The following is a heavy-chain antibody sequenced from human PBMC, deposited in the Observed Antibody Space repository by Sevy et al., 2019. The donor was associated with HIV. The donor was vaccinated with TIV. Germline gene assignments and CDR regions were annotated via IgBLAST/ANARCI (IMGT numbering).Heavy chain of an antibody. V-gene: IGHV3-11*01. CDR1: GFTFSDYY. CDR3: ARVMDYSYGVDV. Sequence: GGSLRLSCAASGFTFSDYYMSWIRQAPGKGLEWVSDSSSGGSIRYYVDSVKGRFTISRDNAKNSLYLQMNSLRAEDAAVYYCARVMDYSYGVDVWGQGTTVTVSS. J-gene: IGHJ6*02. CDR2: SSSGGSIR.